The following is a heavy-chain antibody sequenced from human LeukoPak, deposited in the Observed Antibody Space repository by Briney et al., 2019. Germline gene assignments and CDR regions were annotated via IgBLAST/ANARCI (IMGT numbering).Heavy chain of an antibody. CDR1: GGSFSGYY. V-gene: IGHV4-34*01. CDR2: INHSGST. CDR3: ARGFRSGWYAY. J-gene: IGHJ4*02. Sequence: SETLSLTCAVYGGSFSGYYWSWIRQPPGKGLEWIGEINHSGSTNYNPSLKSRVTISVDTSKNQFSLKLSPVTAADTAVYYCARGFRSGWYAYWGQGTLVTVSS. D-gene: IGHD6-19*01.